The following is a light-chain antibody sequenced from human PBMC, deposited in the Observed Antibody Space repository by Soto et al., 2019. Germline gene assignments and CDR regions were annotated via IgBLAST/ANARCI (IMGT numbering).Light chain of an antibody. CDR1: TNDIGSYNY. Sequence: QSALTQPASVSGSPGQSITLSCAGTTNDIGSYNYVSWFQQHPGKAPKLIIYEVTHRPSGISTCFSGSKSGNTASLTISGLQAEDEAVYYCSSYKFSTTLRVFGGGTKLTVL. V-gene: IGLV2-14*01. J-gene: IGLJ3*02. CDR3: SSYKFSTTLRV. CDR2: EVT.